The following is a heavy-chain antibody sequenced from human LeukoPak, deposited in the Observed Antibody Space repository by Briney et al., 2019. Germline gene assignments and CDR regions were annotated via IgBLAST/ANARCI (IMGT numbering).Heavy chain of an antibody. V-gene: IGHV1-69*04. CDR3: AQADPGILTGYYRDEYNWFDP. CDR1: GGTFSSYA. D-gene: IGHD3-9*01. CDR2: IIPILGIA. Sequence: ASVKVSCKASGGTFSSYAISWVRQAPGQGLEWMGRIIPILGIANYAQKFQGRVTITADKSTSTAYMELSSLRSEDTAVYYCAQADPGILTGYYRDEYNWFDPWGQGTLVTVSS. J-gene: IGHJ5*02.